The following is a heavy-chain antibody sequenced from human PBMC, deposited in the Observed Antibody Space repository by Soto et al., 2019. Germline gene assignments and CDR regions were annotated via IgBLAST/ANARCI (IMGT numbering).Heavy chain of an antibody. Sequence: EVQLVESGGGLVKPGGSLRLSCAASGFTFSSYSMNWVRQAPGKGLEWVSSISSSSSYIYYADSVKGRFTISRDNAKNSLYLQMNSLRAEDTAVYYCASLGLWFGNNWFDPWGQGTLVTVSS. J-gene: IGHJ5*02. V-gene: IGHV3-21*01. D-gene: IGHD3-10*01. CDR2: ISSSSSYI. CDR1: GFTFSSYS. CDR3: ASLGLWFGNNWFDP.